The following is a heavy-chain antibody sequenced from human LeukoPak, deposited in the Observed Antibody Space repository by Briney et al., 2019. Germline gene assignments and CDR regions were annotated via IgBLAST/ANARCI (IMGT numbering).Heavy chain of an antibody. D-gene: IGHD1-20*01. CDR2: IYPGDSDT. CDR1: GYSFTSYW. CDR3: ARQTLIAGTSYWYFDL. V-gene: IGHV5-51*01. J-gene: IGHJ2*01. Sequence: GESLKISCKGSGYSFTSYWIAWVRQMPGKGLQWMGIIYPGDSDTRYSPSFQGQVTISADKSISTAYLQWSSLKASDTAMYYCARQTLIAGTSYWYFDLWGRGTLVTVSS.